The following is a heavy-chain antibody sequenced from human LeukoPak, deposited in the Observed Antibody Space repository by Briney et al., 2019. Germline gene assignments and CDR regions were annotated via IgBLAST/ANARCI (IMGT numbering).Heavy chain of an antibody. D-gene: IGHD6-6*01. J-gene: IGHJ6*03. Sequence: PSETLSLTCIVSGGSISIHYWSWIRPPPGEGLGWIGYVSYIGSTNYNPPPKSRDTISVDTSKNQFSLKLSSVTAADTAVYYCARSIAARRGYYYYYYMDVGGKGTTVTVSS. CDR2: VSYIGST. CDR3: ARSIAARRGYYYYYYMDV. V-gene: IGHV4-59*11. CDR1: GGSISIHY.